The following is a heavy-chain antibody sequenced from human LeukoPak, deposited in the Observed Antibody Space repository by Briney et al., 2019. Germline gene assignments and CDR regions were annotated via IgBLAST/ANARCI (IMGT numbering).Heavy chain of an antibody. Sequence: SETLSLTCTVSGGSISSYYWSWIRQPPGKGLVWIGYIYYSGSTNYNPSLKSRVTISVDTSKNQFSLKLSSVTAADTAVYYCARYCSGGSCYSNYYFDYWGQGTLITVSS. J-gene: IGHJ4*02. D-gene: IGHD2-15*01. V-gene: IGHV4-59*01. CDR3: ARYCSGGSCYSNYYFDY. CDR2: IYYSGST. CDR1: GGSISSYY.